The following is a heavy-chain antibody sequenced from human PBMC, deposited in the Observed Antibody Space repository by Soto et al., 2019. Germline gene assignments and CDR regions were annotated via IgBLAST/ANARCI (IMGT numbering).Heavy chain of an antibody. CDR1: GYTFTSYG. J-gene: IGHJ3*02. V-gene: IGHV1-18*01. CDR3: AGVVPAGDYRHLDDAFDI. Sequence: ASVKVSCKASGYTFTSYGISWVRQAPGQGLEWMGWISAYNGNTNYAQKLQGRVTMTTDTSTSTAYMELRSLRSDDTAVYYCAGVVPAGDYRHLDDAFDIWGQGTMDTVSS. D-gene: IGHD4-17*01. CDR2: ISAYNGNT.